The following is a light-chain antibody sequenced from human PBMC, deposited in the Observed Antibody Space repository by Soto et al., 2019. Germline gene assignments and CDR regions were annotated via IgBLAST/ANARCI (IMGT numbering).Light chain of an antibody. V-gene: IGLV1-47*01. CDR1: SSDVGGYNY. Sequence: QSVLTQPASVSGSPGQSITISCTGTSSDVGGYNYVSWYQQLPGTAPKLLIYRNNQRPSGVPDRFSGSKSGTSASLAISGLRSEDEADYYCAAWDDGLSGPVFGGGTKLTVL. CDR2: RNN. J-gene: IGLJ2*01. CDR3: AAWDDGLSGPV.